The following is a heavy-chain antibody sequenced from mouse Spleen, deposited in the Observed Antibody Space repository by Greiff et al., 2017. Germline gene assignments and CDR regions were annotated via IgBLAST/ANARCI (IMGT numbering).Heavy chain of an antibody. V-gene: IGHV10-1*02. Sequence: EVKVVESGGGLVQPKGSLKLSCAASGFTFNTYAMNWVRQAPGKGLEWVARIRSKSNNYATYYADSVKDRFTISRDDSQSMLYLQMNNLKTEDTAMYYCMRGLHVLYWGQGTLVTVSA. D-gene: IGHD2-4*01. CDR3: MRGLHVLY. CDR2: IRSKSNNYAT. CDR1: GFTFNTYA. J-gene: IGHJ3*01.